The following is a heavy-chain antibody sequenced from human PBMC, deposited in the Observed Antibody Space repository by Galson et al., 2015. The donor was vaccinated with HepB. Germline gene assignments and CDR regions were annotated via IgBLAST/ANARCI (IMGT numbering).Heavy chain of an antibody. CDR2: IDPSDSYT. D-gene: IGHD1-20*01. CDR1: GYSFTSYW. J-gene: IGHJ4*02. CDR3: ASEFNWNLGLGGVFDY. Sequence: QSGAEVKKPGESLRISCKGSGYSFTSYWISWVRQMPGKGLEWMGRIDPSDSYTNYSPSFQGHVTISADKSISTAYLQWSSLKASDTAMYYCASEFNWNLGLGGVFDYWGQGTLVTVSS. V-gene: IGHV5-10-1*01.